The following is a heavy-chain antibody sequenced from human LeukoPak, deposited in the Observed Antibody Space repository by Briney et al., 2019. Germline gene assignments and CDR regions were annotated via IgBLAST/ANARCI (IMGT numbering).Heavy chain of an antibody. V-gene: IGHV3-49*04. Sequence: GGSLRLSCTASGFTFGDYAMSWVRQAPGKGLEWVGFIRSKAYGGTTEYAASVKGRFTISRDDSKSIAYLQMNSLKTEDTAVYYCTREAQLLWFGESRIEMDVWGQGTTVTVSS. CDR3: TREAQLLWFGESRIEMDV. CDR1: GFTFGDYA. J-gene: IGHJ6*02. D-gene: IGHD3-10*01. CDR2: IRSKAYGGTT.